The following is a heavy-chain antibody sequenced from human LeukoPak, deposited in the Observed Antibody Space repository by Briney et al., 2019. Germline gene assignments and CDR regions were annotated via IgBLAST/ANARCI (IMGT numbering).Heavy chain of an antibody. CDR1: GYTFTGYY. Sequence: ASVKVSCKASGYTFTGYYMHWVRQAPGQGLEWMGWINPNSGGTNYAQKFQGRVTMTRDTSISTAYMELSRLRSDDTAVYYCARAVATMVRGVSNYWGQGTLVTVSS. J-gene: IGHJ4*02. D-gene: IGHD3-10*01. V-gene: IGHV1-2*02. CDR3: ARAVATMVRGVSNY. CDR2: INPNSGGT.